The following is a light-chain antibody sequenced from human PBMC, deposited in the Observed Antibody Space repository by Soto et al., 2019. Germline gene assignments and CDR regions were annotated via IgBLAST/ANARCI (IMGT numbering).Light chain of an antibody. CDR1: QSVGNF. V-gene: IGKV3-11*01. Sequence: ALTQSPATLSLSPGERATLSCRARQSVGNFLTWYQQKPGQPPTLLIYDASIRAAGFPARFSGSGSGTDFTLTISSLEPGDYAVYYCQHRHNFGPGTKVDLK. CDR2: DAS. J-gene: IGKJ3*01. CDR3: QHRHN.